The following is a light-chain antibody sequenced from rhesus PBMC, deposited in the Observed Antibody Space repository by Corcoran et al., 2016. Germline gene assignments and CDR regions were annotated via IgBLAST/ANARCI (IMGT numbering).Light chain of an antibody. V-gene: IGKV1-38*01. CDR3: QQRNTYPWT. Sequence: DIQLTQSPSSLSASVGDRVTITCRASQGVSSYLAWYQQKSGKVPKLLIYDASNLQSGVPSRFSGSGAGTEFSLTISCLQPEDFATYYCQQRNTYPWTFGQGTKVEI. J-gene: IGKJ1*01. CDR1: QGVSSY. CDR2: DAS.